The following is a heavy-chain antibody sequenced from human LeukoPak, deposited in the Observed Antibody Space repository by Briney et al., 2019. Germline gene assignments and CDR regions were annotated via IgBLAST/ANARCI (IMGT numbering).Heavy chain of an antibody. V-gene: IGHV3-48*04. Sequence: PGGSLRLSCAASGFTFSSYSMNWVRQAPGKGLEWVSYISSSSSTIYYADSVKGRFTISRDNAKNSLYLQMNSLRAEDTAVYYCARGADCTNGVCGEDWFDPWGQGTLVTVSS. CDR1: GFTFSSYS. D-gene: IGHD2-8*01. J-gene: IGHJ5*02. CDR2: ISSSSSTI. CDR3: ARGADCTNGVCGEDWFDP.